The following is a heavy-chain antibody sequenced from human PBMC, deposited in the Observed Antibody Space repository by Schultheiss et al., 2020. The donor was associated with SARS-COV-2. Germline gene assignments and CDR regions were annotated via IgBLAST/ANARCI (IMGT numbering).Heavy chain of an antibody. J-gene: IGHJ4*02. V-gene: IGHV4-39*01. D-gene: IGHD6-13*01. CDR2: IYYSGST. Sequence: SETLSLTCTVSGGSISSSSYYWGWNRQPPGKGLEWIGSIYYSGSTYYNPSLKSRVTISVDTSKNQFSLKLSSVTAADTAVYYCARHAICGYSSSWYGYWGQGTLVTVSS. CDR3: ARHAICGYSSSWYGY. CDR1: GGSISSSSYY.